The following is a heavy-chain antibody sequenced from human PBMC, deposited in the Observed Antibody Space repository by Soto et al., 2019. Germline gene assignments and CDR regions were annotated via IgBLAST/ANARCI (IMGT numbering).Heavy chain of an antibody. D-gene: IGHD6-19*01. CDR2: ISYDGSNK. Sequence: GGSLRLSCAASGFTFSRYGMHWVRQAPGKGLEWVAVISYDGSNKYYADSVKGRFTISRDNSKNTLYLQMNSLRAEDTAVYYCAKDLSSGWYWDFDYWGQGTLVTVSS. J-gene: IGHJ4*02. CDR3: AKDLSSGWYWDFDY. V-gene: IGHV3-30*18. CDR1: GFTFSRYG.